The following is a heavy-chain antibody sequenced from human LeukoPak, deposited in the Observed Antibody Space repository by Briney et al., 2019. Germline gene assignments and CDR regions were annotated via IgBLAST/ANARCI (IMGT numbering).Heavy chain of an antibody. V-gene: IGHV5-51*01. Sequence: GESLQISFQGSGYSFTTYWIGWVRQMPGKGLEWMGIISPADSVTRYGPSFQGQVTISADKSNSTAYLQWSSLEASDTAMYYCARRSSVAAYYFDYWGQGTLVTVSS. CDR2: ISPADSVT. J-gene: IGHJ4*02. CDR1: GYSFTTYW. D-gene: IGHD6-19*01. CDR3: ARRSSVAAYYFDY.